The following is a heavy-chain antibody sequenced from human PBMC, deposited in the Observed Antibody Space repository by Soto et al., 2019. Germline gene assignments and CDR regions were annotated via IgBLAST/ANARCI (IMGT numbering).Heavy chain of an antibody. J-gene: IGHJ4*02. Sequence: PGESLKISCKGSGYSFTSYWISWVRQMPGKGLEWMGRIDPSDSYTNYSPSFQGHVTISADKSISTAYLQWSILKASDAAMYYCARLRVDSNTGDYWGQGTLVTVSS. CDR2: IDPSDSYT. D-gene: IGHD3-22*01. CDR3: ARLRVDSNTGDY. V-gene: IGHV5-10-1*01. CDR1: GYSFTSYW.